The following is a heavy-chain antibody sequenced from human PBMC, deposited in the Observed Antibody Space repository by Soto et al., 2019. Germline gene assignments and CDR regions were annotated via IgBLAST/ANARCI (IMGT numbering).Heavy chain of an antibody. V-gene: IGHV3-23*01. D-gene: IGHD5-12*01. CDR3: AKAGAQPWLRPIDY. J-gene: IGHJ4*02. Sequence: EVQLLESGGGLVQPGGSLRLSCAASGFTFSSYAMSWVRQAPGKGLEWVSAISGSGGSTYYADSVKGRFTISRDNSKKTLYLQMNCLRAEDTAVYYCAKAGAQPWLRPIDYWGQGTLVTVSS. CDR2: ISGSGGST. CDR1: GFTFSSYA.